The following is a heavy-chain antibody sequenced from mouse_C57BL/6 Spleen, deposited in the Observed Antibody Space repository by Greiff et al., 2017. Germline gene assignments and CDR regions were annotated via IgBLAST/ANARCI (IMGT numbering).Heavy chain of an antibody. Sequence: QVHVKQPGAELVKPGASVQLSCKASGYTFTSYWMHWVKQRPGQGLEWIGMIHPNRGSTNYNEKFKSKATLTVDKSSSAAYMQHISLTSEDSAVYYGARRALYDMDYWGQGTTVTVSS. CDR3: ARRALYDMDY. J-gene: IGHJ4*01. CDR1: GYTFTSYW. D-gene: IGHD3-3*01. V-gene: IGHV1-64*01. CDR2: IHPNRGST.